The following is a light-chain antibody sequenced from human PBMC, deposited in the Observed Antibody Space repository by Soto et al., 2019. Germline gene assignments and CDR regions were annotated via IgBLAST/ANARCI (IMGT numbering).Light chain of an antibody. V-gene: IGKV1-39*01. CDR3: QQGYSTPLT. Sequence: DIQMTQSPSSLSASVGDRVTITCRASQTISTYLNWYQQKPGRAPKLLIFAASSLQSGVPPRFSGSGSGTDFTLTVSSLQPDDFATYFCQQGYSTPLTFGGGTKVDIK. CDR2: AAS. J-gene: IGKJ4*01. CDR1: QTISTY.